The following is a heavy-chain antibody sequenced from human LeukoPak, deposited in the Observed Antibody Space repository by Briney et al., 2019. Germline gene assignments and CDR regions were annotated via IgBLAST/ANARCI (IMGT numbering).Heavy chain of an antibody. J-gene: IGHJ3*02. D-gene: IGHD1-26*01. V-gene: IGHV3-30*02. CDR3: AKADGMGGTTMHGAFDI. CDR2: IWYDGSIK. Sequence: PGGSLRLSFAASGFTFSSYAMHWVRQAPGKGLEWVAFIWYDGSIKYYADSVKGRFTISRDNSKNTVDLQMNSLRTEDTGVYYCAKADGMGGTTMHGAFDIWGQGTMVTVSS. CDR1: GFTFSSYA.